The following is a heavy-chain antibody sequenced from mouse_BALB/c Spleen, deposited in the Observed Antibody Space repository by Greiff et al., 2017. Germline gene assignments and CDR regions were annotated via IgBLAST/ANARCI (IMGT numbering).Heavy chain of an antibody. V-gene: IGHV3-2*02. CDR2: ISYSGST. D-gene: IGHD1-1*01. J-gene: IGHJ4*01. CDR3: ARRITTVVAGDYAMDY. CDR1: GYSITSDYA. Sequence: EVQRVESGPGLVKPSQSLSLTCTVTGYSITSDYAWNWIRQFPGNKLEWMGYISYSGSTSYNPSLKSRISITRDTSKNQFFLQLNSVTTEDTATYYCARRITTVVAGDYAMDYWGQGTSVTVSS.